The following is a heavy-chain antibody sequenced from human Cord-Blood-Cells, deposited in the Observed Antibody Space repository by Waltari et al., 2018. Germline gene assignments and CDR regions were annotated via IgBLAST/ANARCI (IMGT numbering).Heavy chain of an antibody. CDR1: AGNFSSFA. D-gene: IGHD1-1*01. V-gene: IGHV1-69*01. Sequence: QVQLVQSGCEVKKPGTSVKVSCKASAGNFSSFAISWVRQAPGQGLGWMGGGSPIFGTANDEKKLQGRVTITADESTSTAYMELSSLRSEDTAVYYCARVGCLTMSNSGCFDLWGRGTLVTVSS. J-gene: IGHJ2*01. CDR2: GSPIFGTA. CDR3: ARVGCLTMSNSGCFDL.